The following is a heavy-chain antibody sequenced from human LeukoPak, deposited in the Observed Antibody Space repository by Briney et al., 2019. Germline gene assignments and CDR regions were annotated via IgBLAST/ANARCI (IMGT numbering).Heavy chain of an antibody. J-gene: IGHJ3*02. Sequence: GGSLRLSCAASGFTFSSYWMSWVRQAPGKGLEWVANIKQDGSEKYYVDSVKGRFTISRDNAKNSLYLQMNSLRAEDTAVYYCAREKNTYYYDSSGSYDAFDIWGQGTMVTVSS. CDR3: AREKNTYYYDSSGSYDAFDI. D-gene: IGHD3-22*01. CDR2: IKQDGSEK. CDR1: GFTFSSYW. V-gene: IGHV3-7*01.